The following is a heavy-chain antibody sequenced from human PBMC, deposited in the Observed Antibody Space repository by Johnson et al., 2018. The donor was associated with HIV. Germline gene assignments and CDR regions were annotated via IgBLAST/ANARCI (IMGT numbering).Heavy chain of an antibody. V-gene: IGHV3-30-3*01. CDR2: LSYDGSNT. J-gene: IGHJ3*02. CDR1: GFTFSSYA. D-gene: IGHD3-22*01. Sequence: QVQLVESGGGVVQPGRSQRLSCAASGFTFSSYAMNWVRQAPGKGLEWVAVLSYDGSNTYYADSVKGRFTISRDNSKNTLYLQMNSLRAEETAVYYCAGEKSYYYDSSGYPGTFDIWGQGTMVIVSS. CDR3: AGEKSYYYDSSGYPGTFDI.